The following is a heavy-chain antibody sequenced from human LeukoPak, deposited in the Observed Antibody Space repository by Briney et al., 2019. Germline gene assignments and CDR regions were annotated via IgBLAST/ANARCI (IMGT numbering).Heavy chain of an antibody. Sequence: PSETLSLTCTVSGGSISTYYWNWIRQPPGKGLERIGYIYYSGSTNYNPSLKSRVTISVDTSKNQFSLKLSSVTAADTAMYYCARDGSARYYFDYWGQGTLVTVSS. CDR3: ARDGSARYYFDY. V-gene: IGHV4-59*01. J-gene: IGHJ4*02. CDR1: GGSISTYY. CDR2: IYYSGST.